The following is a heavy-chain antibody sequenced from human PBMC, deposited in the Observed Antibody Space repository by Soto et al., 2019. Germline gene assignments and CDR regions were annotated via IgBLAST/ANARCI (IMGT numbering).Heavy chain of an antibody. D-gene: IGHD2-2*02. CDR1: GFTFDDYG. V-gene: IGHV3-20*04. CDR3: ARGVLGYTSFHDY. J-gene: IGHJ4*02. Sequence: EVQLVESGGGVVRPGGSLRLSCAASGFTFDDYGMSWVRQVPGKGLEWVSGISWNGGSTDNADSVKGRFTISRDNAKNSLYLQTNSLRAEDTAFYYCARGVLGYTSFHDYWGQGTLVTVSS. CDR2: ISWNGGST.